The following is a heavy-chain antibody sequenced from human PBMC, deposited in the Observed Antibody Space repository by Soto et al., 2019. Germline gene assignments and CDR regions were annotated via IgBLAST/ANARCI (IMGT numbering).Heavy chain of an antibody. CDR1: GGSISSYY. J-gene: IGHJ6*02. CDR3: ARLSGYSSGGYYYGMDV. CDR2: IDPSDSYT. V-gene: IGHV5-10-1*01. D-gene: IGHD6-19*01. Sequence: ETLSLTCTVSGGSISSYYWSWIRQPPGKGLEWMGRIDPSDSYTNYSPSFQGHVTISADKSISTAYLQWSSLKASDTAMNYCARLSGYSSGGYYYGMDVWGQGTTVTVSS.